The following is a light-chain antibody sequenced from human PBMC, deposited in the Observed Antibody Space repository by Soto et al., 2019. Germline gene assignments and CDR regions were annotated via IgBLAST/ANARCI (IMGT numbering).Light chain of an antibody. CDR2: GAS. CDR3: QHTFNSPPWT. V-gene: IGKV1-39*01. CDR1: QNIDMY. J-gene: IGKJ1*01. Sequence: DIHMTRSPSSLPASVGHTVSITCRASQNIDMYLNWYQKKPGKAPRVLXFGASNLQSGVPSRFSGSGSGTDLTLTISSLQPEDFASYFCQHTFNSPPWTFGQGTKVDI.